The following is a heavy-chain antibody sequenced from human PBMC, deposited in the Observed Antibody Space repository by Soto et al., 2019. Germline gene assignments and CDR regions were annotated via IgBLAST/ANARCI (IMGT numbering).Heavy chain of an antibody. CDR3: ARAVGLLWFGELFGDYYYGMDV. CDR1: GGSISSGGYY. CDR2: TYYSGST. Sequence: QVQLQESGPGLVKPSQTLSLTCTVSGGSISSGGYYWSWIRQHPGKGLEWIGYTYYSGSTYYNPSPKSRVSISVDTSKNQFSLKLSSVTPEDTAVYYCARAVGLLWFGELFGDYYYGMDVWGQGTTVTVS. V-gene: IGHV4-31*03. J-gene: IGHJ6*02. D-gene: IGHD3-10*01.